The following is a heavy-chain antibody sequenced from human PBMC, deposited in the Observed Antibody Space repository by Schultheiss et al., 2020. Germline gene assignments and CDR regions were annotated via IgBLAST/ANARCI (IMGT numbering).Heavy chain of an antibody. CDR1: GFTFDDYA. CDR2: ISWNSVNI. J-gene: IGHJ4*02. CDR3: AKDRAHYYGSGSYFDD. Sequence: GGSLRLSCAASGFTFDDYALHWVRQPPGKGLEWVSGISWNSVNIAYADSVKGRFTISRDNAKNSLYLQLNSLRTEDTAFYYCAKDRAHYYGSGSYFDDWGQGTLVTVSS. D-gene: IGHD3-10*01. V-gene: IGHV3-9*01.